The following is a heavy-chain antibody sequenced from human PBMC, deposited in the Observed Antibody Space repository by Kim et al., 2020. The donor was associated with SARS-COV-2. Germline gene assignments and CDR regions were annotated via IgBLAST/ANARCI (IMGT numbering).Heavy chain of an antibody. V-gene: IGHV1-24*01. CDR3: ATESPKKRGKQLADNC. J-gene: IGHJ4*02. CDR1: GYTLTELS. CDR2: FDPEDGET. D-gene: IGHD6-13*01. Sequence: ASVKVSCKVSGYTLTELSMHWVRQAPGKGLEWMGGFDPEDGETIYAQKFQGRVTMTEDTSTDTAYMELSSLGSEDTAVYYCATESPKKRGKQLADNCWGQGTLVTVSS.